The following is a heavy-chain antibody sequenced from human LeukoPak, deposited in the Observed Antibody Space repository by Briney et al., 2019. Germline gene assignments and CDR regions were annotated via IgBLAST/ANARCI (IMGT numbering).Heavy chain of an antibody. CDR3: ARDKDYSGIYWYFDL. CDR1: GGSISSSSYY. CDR2: IYSTGST. Sequence: SETLSLTCTVSGGSISSSSYYWGWIRQPPGKGLEWIGRIYSTGSTNYNPSLKSRATMSVDTSKNQFSLKLSSVTAADTAVYYCARDKDYSGIYWYFDLWGRGTLVTVSS. D-gene: IGHD4-11*01. V-gene: IGHV4-39*07. J-gene: IGHJ2*01.